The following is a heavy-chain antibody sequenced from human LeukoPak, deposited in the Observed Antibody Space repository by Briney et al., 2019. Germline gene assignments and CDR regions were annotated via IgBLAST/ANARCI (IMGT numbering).Heavy chain of an antibody. CDR2: IRFDGGNE. CDR1: GFTFSSYG. D-gene: IGHD6-13*01. J-gene: IGHJ4*02. Sequence: GGSLRLSCAASGFTFSSYGTHWVRQAPGKGLEWVAFIRFDGGNEIYGDSVKGRFTISRDDSKDTLYLQMNSLSAEDTAVYFCAKAGYSTSWYYLDFWGQGTLVTVSS. CDR3: AKAGYSTSWYYLDF. V-gene: IGHV3-30*02.